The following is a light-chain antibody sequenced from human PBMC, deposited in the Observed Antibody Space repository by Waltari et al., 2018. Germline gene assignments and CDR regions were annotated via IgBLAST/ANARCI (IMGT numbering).Light chain of an antibody. CDR1: KLGEKY. Sequence: SYELTQPPSVSVSPGQTASITCSGDKLGEKYACWYQQKPGQSPVLVIYPDSKRPSGIPERFSGSNSGHTATLTISGTQAMDEADYYCQAWDSSVVFGGGTKLTVL. CDR3: QAWDSSVV. V-gene: IGLV3-1*01. J-gene: IGLJ2*01. CDR2: PDS.